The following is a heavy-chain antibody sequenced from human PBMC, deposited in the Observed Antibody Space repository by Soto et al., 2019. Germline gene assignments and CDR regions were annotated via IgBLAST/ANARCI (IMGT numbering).Heavy chain of an antibody. J-gene: IGHJ4*02. CDR1: GFTFSSYA. Sequence: GGSLRLSCAASGFTFSSYAMSWVRQAPGKGLEWVSAISGSGGSTYYADSVKGRFTISRDNSKNTLYLQMNSLRAEDTAVYYCAAPLADFWSGYYEFYWGQGTLVTVSS. D-gene: IGHD3-3*01. V-gene: IGHV3-23*01. CDR3: AAPLADFWSGYYEFY. CDR2: ISGSGGST.